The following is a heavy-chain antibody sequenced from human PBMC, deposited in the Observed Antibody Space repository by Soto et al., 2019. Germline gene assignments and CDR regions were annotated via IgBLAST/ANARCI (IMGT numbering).Heavy chain of an antibody. V-gene: IGHV1-8*01. J-gene: IGHJ3*02. CDR3: ARGYSAVADDAFDI. D-gene: IGHD2-21*01. CDR2: MNPNSGNT. Sequence: ASVKVSCKASGYTFTSYDINWVRQATGQGLEWMGWMNPNSGNTGYAQKFQGRVTMTRNTSISTAYMGLSSLRSEDTAVYYCARGYSAVADDAFDIWGQGTMVTVSS. CDR1: GYTFTSYD.